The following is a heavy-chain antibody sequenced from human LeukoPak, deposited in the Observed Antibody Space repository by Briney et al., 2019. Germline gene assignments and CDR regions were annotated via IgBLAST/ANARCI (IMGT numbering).Heavy chain of an antibody. Sequence: GGSLRLSCAASRFTVSSNYMSWVRQAPGKGLEWVSVIHDGGSTYYADSVKGRFTISRDNSKNTVYLQMNSLRAEDTAVYYCAKDPTYCGGDCYLLGWYFDLWGRGTLVTVSS. CDR2: IHDGGST. CDR3: AKDPTYCGGDCYLLGWYFDL. CDR1: RFTVSSNY. J-gene: IGHJ2*01. V-gene: IGHV3-53*01. D-gene: IGHD2-21*02.